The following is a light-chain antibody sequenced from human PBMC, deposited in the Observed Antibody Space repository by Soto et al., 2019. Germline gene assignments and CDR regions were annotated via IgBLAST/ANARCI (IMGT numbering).Light chain of an antibody. CDR1: QSVSYN. V-gene: IGKV3-15*01. CDR2: GAF. CDR3: QQYKNWPPLT. J-gene: IGKJ4*01. Sequence: EIVMTQSPATLSVSPGETATLSCRASQSVSYNLAWYQQKPGQGPRLLIYGAFTRATGIPARFSDSGSGTDFTLTISSLQSEDFAVYYCQQYKNWPPLTFGGGTKVEIK.